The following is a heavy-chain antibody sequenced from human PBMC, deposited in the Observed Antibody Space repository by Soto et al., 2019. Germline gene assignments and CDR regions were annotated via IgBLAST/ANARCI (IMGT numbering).Heavy chain of an antibody. CDR3: AKGNSSGGGWSYGMDV. D-gene: IGHD6-19*01. Sequence: EVQLLESGGGLVQPGGSLRLSCAASGFTFSSYAMSWVRQAPGKGLEWVSTINTSGGSTLYADSVKGRFTISRDNSKNTLYLKMNSLRAEETAVYYCAKGNSSGGGWSYGMDVWGQGTTVTVSS. V-gene: IGHV3-23*01. J-gene: IGHJ6*02. CDR2: INTSGGST. CDR1: GFTFSSYA.